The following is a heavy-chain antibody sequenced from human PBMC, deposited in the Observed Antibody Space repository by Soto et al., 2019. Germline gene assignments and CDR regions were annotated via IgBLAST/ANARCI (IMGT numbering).Heavy chain of an antibody. J-gene: IGHJ3*02. D-gene: IGHD4-17*01. V-gene: IGHV3-23*01. CDR1: GFTFSSYA. CDR3: AKIMTAVTLRNAFNI. CDR2: ISDSGGST. Sequence: EVQLLESGGGLVQPGGSLRLSCAASGFTFSSYAMSWVRQAPGKGLEWVSTISDSGGSTFHADSVKGRFTISRDNSKNTLYLQMNSLRAEDTAVYYCAKIMTAVTLRNAFNIWGQGTMVTVSS.